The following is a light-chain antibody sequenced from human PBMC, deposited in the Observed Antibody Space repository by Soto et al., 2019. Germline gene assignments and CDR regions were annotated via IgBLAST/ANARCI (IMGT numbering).Light chain of an antibody. V-gene: IGKV3-15*01. CDR1: QSIDRK. CDR3: QQRSNWPRT. Sequence: IVMTQSPATLSVSPGERATLSCRASQSIDRKLAWYQQRPGQAPRLLIYGASTRATGIPARFSGSGSGTEFTLTISGLQSEDFGVYYCQQRSNWPRTFGQGTKVEI. CDR2: GAS. J-gene: IGKJ1*01.